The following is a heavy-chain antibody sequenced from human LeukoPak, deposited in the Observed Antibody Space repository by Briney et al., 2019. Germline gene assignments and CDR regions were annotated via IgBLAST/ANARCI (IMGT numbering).Heavy chain of an antibody. V-gene: IGHV3-33*01. CDR1: VFTSSNHG. CDR2: IWVDGSNE. Sequence: SLRLSCAASVFTSSNHGMHRVRQAPGKGLEWVAVIWVDGSNEYYADSVKGRFTIFRDNRRNTLYLQMNSLRAEDTAVYSCERHHSGTMAYWGQGTLVTVSS. J-gene: IGHJ4*02. D-gene: IGHD1-1*01. CDR3: ERHHSGTMAY.